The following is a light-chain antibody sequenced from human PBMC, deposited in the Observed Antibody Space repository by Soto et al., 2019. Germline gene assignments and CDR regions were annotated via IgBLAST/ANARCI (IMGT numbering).Light chain of an antibody. CDR3: QQRSNWPIT. J-gene: IGKJ5*01. CDR1: QSVSKY. V-gene: IGKV3-11*01. Sequence: EIGLTQSPATLSLSPGERATLSCRTSQSVSKYFAWYQQKPGRAPRLLIYDASSRATGIPARFIGSGSGTDFTLTISSLEPEDFAIYYCQQRSNWPITFGQGTRLEIK. CDR2: DAS.